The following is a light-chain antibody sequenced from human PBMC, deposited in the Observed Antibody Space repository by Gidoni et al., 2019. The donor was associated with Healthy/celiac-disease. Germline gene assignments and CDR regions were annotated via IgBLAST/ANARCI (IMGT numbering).Light chain of an antibody. Sequence: DIQMTQSPSSLSASVGDRVTITCRARQGISNYLAWYQQKPGKLPKLLIYAASTLQSGVPSRFSGSGSVTDFTLTISSLQPEDVATYYCQKYNSALWTFXXXTKVEIK. CDR2: AAS. CDR1: QGISNY. J-gene: IGKJ1*01. CDR3: QKYNSALWT. V-gene: IGKV1-27*01.